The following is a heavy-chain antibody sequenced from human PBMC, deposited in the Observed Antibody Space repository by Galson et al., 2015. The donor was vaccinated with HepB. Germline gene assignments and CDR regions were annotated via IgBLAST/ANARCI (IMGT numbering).Heavy chain of an antibody. Sequence: SLRLSCAASGFTFSSYWMHWVRQAPGKGLVWVSRINSDGSTTSYADSVKGRFTISRDNAKNTLYLQMNSLRAEDTAVYYCARDPIWGSYRYYAFDIWGQGTMVTVSS. D-gene: IGHD3-16*02. V-gene: IGHV3-74*01. J-gene: IGHJ3*02. CDR2: INSDGSTT. CDR3: ARDPIWGSYRYYAFDI. CDR1: GFTFSSYW.